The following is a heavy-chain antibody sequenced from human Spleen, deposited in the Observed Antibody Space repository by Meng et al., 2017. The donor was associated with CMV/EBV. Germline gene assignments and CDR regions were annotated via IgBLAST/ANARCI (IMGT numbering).Heavy chain of an antibody. V-gene: IGHV3-30*02. J-gene: IGHJ4*02. CDR3: AKDELLFGGANAYFDY. CDR2: VRHDGTNK. Sequence: GESLKISCAASGFTFDMYGMHWVRQTPGKGLEWVAFVRHDGTNKFYGDSVKGRFTISRDNSKNTVYLEMNSLRPEETAVYYSAKDELLFGGANAYFDYWGQGTPVTVSS. D-gene: IGHD3-16*01. CDR1: GFTFDMYG.